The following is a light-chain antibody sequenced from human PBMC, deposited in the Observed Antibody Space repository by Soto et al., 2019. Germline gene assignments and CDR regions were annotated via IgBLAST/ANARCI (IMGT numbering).Light chain of an antibody. CDR1: SSDVGGYNY. J-gene: IGLJ3*02. CDR2: EVN. Sequence: QPASVSGSLGQSITISCTGSSSDVGGYNYVSWYQQHPGKAPKLMIYEVNNRPSGVSNRFSGSKSGNTASLTISGLQAEDEADYYCSSFTSSSTQVLGGGTKVTVL. CDR3: SSFTSSSTQV. V-gene: IGLV2-14*01.